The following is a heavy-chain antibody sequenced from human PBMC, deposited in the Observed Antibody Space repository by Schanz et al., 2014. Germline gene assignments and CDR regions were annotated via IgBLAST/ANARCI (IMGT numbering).Heavy chain of an antibody. Sequence: EVQVVESGGDLVQPGGSLRLSCAVSGCTFSNYGMGWVRQAPGKGLEWLSYISSSGNIIHYADSVKGRFTISRDNAKNSLYLQMTGLRAEDTAVYYCAAHETLSTTACYPSWGQGTLVAVSS. V-gene: IGHV3-48*04. CDR2: ISSSGNII. D-gene: IGHD2-2*01. CDR1: GCTFSNYG. CDR3: AAHETLSTTACYPS. J-gene: IGHJ4*02.